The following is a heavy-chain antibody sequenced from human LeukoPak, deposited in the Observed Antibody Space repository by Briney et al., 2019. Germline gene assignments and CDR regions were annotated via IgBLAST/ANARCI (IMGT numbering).Heavy chain of an antibody. Sequence: GGSLRLSCAASGLTFSSYAMHWVRQAPGKGLEWVAVISYDGSNKYYADSVKGRFTISRDNSKNTLYLQMNSLRAEDTAVYYCARGPSRGIPRYWGQGTLVTVSS. V-gene: IGHV3-30-3*01. J-gene: IGHJ4*02. CDR3: ARGPSRGIPRY. CDR2: ISYDGSNK. D-gene: IGHD2-2*02. CDR1: GLTFSSYA.